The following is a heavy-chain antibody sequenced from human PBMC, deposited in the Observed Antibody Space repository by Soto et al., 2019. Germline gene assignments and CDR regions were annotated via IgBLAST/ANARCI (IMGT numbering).Heavy chain of an antibody. CDR2: ISGDGDST. Sequence: PGGSLRLSCAASGFTFSSSAMNWVRQAPGKGLEWVSAISGDGDSTYYADSVKGRFTITRDNAKNSLYLQMNSLRPEDTAVYYCAKGAKGSCSSANCLYYYGMDVWGQGTTVTVSS. J-gene: IGHJ6*02. CDR3: AKGAKGSCSSANCLYYYGMDV. D-gene: IGHD2-2*01. V-gene: IGHV3-23*01. CDR1: GFTFSSSA.